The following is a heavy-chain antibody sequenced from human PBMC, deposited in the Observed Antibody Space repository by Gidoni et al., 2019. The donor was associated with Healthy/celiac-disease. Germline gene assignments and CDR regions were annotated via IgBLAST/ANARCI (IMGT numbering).Heavy chain of an antibody. V-gene: IGHV4-34*01. J-gene: IGHJ4*02. CDR2: INHSGST. CDR1: GGSFSGYY. CDR3: ARVWYCSGGSCYPADY. Sequence: QVPLQQWGAGLLKPSEPLSLTCAVYGGSFSGYYWSWIRQPPGKGLEWIGEINHSGSTNYNPSLKSRVTISVDTSKNQFSLKLSSVTAADTAVYYCARVWYCSGGSCYPADYWGQGTLVTVSS. D-gene: IGHD2-15*01.